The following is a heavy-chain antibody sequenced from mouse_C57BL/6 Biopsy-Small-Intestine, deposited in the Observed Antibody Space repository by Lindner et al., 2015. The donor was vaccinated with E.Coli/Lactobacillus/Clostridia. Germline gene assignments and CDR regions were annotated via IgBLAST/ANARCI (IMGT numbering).Heavy chain of an antibody. J-gene: IGHJ3*01. Sequence: SVKVSCKASGYSFTSYGISWVRQAPGQGLEWMGWVSTYSRDTNYAQRLQDRVTMTTDTSTSTAYMELRSLRSDDTAVYYCARDFYWSGGSWYDVFDIWGQGTMVTVSS. V-gene: IGHV1-7*01. CDR2: VSTYSRDT. D-gene: IGHD1-1*02. CDR1: GYSFTSYG. CDR3: ARDFYWSGGSWYDVFDI.